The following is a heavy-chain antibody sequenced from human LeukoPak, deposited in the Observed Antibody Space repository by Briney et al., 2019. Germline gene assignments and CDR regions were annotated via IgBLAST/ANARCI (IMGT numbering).Heavy chain of an antibody. D-gene: IGHD3-10*01. Sequence: GRSLRLACAASGSTFSSYGMHWVRQAPGKGLEWVAVISYDGSNNYYADSVKCRFTISRDNSKNTLYLQMNSLRAEDTAVYYCAKVLCPSLTSRITMVRGVPSGMDVWGQGTTVTVSS. J-gene: IGHJ6*02. V-gene: IGHV3-30*18. CDR3: AKVLCPSLTSRITMVRGVPSGMDV. CDR1: GSTFSSYG. CDR2: ISYDGSNN.